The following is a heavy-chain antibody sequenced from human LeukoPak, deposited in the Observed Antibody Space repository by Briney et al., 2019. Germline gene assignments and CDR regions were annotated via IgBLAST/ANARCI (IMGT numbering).Heavy chain of an antibody. CDR2: ISYDGSSK. CDR3: AKDPDCTSGICYTFFDY. J-gene: IGHJ4*02. D-gene: IGHD2-8*01. Sequence: PGRSLRLSCAASGFTFRTYLMHWVRQAPGKGLEWVAVISYDGSSKYYADSVKGRFTISRDNSKNTLYLQMNSLRAEDTAVYYCAKDPDCTSGICYTFFDYWGQGTLVTVSS. V-gene: IGHV3-30*04. CDR1: GFTFRTYL.